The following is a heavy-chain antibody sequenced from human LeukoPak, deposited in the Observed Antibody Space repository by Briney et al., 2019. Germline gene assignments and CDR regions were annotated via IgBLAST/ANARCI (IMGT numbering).Heavy chain of an antibody. D-gene: IGHD3-22*01. CDR3: AKDFSGYYDY. CDR2: ISYDGSNK. V-gene: IGHV3-30*18. CDR1: GFTFSSYG. Sequence: GGSLRLSCAASGFTFSSYGMHWVRQAPGKGLEWVAVISYDGSNKYYADSVKGRFTISRDNSKNTLYLQMNSLRAEDTVVYYCAKDFSGYYDYWGQGTLVTVSS. J-gene: IGHJ4*02.